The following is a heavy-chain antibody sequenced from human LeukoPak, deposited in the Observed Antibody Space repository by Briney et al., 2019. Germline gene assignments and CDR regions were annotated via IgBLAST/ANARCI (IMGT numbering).Heavy chain of an antibody. CDR3: AREYSSSSGRLYDY. V-gene: IGHV1-2*02. CDR1: GYTFTGYH. D-gene: IGHD6-6*01. CDR2: IAPNSGGT. Sequence: ASVKVSCKASGYTFTGYHMHWVRQAPGQGLEWMGWIAPNSGGTNYAQKFQGRVTMTRDTSISTAYMEVSRLRSGDTAVYYCAREYSSSSGRLYDYWGQGTLVTVSS. J-gene: IGHJ4*02.